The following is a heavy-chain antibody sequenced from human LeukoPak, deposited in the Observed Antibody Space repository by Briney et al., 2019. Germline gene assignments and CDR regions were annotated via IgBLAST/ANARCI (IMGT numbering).Heavy chain of an antibody. CDR3: AREGGPSPPLDT. CDR2: VHLMGGT. Sequence: SGTLSLTCGLSGGSISSANWWTWVRRPPGGGLNGIGAVHLMGGTNYNPSLESRVTNSVDMSATPSSRMLTSVTAADTVVYYWAREGGPSPPLDTSGQGTLVTVSS. J-gene: IGHJ5*02. CDR1: GGSISSANW. V-gene: IGHV4-4*02.